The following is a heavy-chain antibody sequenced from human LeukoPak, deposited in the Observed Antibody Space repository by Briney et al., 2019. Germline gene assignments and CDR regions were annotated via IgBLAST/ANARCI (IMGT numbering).Heavy chain of an antibody. CDR1: GSTFSSYW. CDR2: IQTDGSST. Sequence: GGSLRLSCAASGSTFSSYWMHWVRQAPGKGLVWVSRIQTDGSSTNYADSVKGRFTISRDDAKNTLYLQMNSLRAEDTAVYYCARDMFDWLFEDLEIGVSFDYWGQGTLVTVSS. CDR3: ARDMFDWLFEDLEIGVSFDY. J-gene: IGHJ4*02. D-gene: IGHD3-9*01. V-gene: IGHV3-74*01.